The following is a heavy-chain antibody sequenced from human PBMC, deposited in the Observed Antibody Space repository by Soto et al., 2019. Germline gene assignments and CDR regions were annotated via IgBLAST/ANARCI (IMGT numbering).Heavy chain of an antibody. CDR3: AGVVWFRGMDV. V-gene: IGHV6-1*01. CDR1: GDSVSRSSAA. CDR2: TYCRSKLIH. J-gene: IGHJ6*02. D-gene: IGHD3-16*01. Sequence: SQTRSLTFDISGDSVSRSSAAWNWISQSPSRGLEWLGRTYCRSKLIHEYTVSMESRITINPDTSKNQFSLHIYSVTPEDTAVYYCAGVVWFRGMDVWGQGTPVTVSS.